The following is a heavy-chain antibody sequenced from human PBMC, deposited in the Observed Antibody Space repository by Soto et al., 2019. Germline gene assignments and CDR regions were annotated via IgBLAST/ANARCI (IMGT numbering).Heavy chain of an antibody. CDR3: ARGGAVAATRHDAFDI. CDR1: GYTFTGYY. V-gene: IGHV1-2*04. Sequence: ASVKVSCKASGYTFTGYYMHWVRQAPGQGLEWMGWINPNSGGTNYAQKFQGWVTMTRDTSISTAYMELSRLRSDDTAVYYCARGGAVAATRHDAFDIWAQGTMVTVSS. J-gene: IGHJ3*02. D-gene: IGHD2-15*01. CDR2: INPNSGGT.